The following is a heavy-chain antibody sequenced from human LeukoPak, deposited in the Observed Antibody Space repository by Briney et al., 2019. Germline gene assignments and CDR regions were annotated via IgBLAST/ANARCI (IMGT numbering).Heavy chain of an antibody. Sequence: PSETLSLTCTVSGDSISTYYWTWIRQPPGKGLEWIGYIYYSGSANYNPPLKSRVTISLDTSKSQFSLKLSSVTAADTAVYYCARDQGYTYGGGYYFDYWGQGTLVTVSA. J-gene: IGHJ4*02. CDR2: IYYSGSA. CDR1: GDSISTYY. V-gene: IGHV4-59*01. CDR3: ARDQGYTYGGGYYFDY. D-gene: IGHD5-18*01.